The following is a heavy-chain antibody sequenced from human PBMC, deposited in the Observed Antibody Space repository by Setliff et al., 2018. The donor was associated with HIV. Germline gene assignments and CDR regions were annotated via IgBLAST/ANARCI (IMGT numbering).Heavy chain of an antibody. J-gene: IGHJ3*01. CDR1: GGSIINTRYY. CDR2: IYHSGTT. Sequence: SETLSLTCTVSGGSIINTRYYWGWMRQTPGKGLEWIGRIYHSGTTYYNPSLKSRVTISVDTSKNQFSLKLSSVTAADTAVYYCARRDSGYKLGASDLCGQGTLVTVSS. V-gene: IGHV4-39*01. D-gene: IGHD3-22*01. CDR3: ARRDSGYKLGASDL.